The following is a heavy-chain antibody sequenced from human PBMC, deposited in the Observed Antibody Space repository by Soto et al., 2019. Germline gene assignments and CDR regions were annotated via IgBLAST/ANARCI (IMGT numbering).Heavy chain of an antibody. V-gene: IGHV4-59*08. J-gene: IGHJ4*02. Sequence: SETLSLTCTVSGGSLSNNYWSWIRQPPGKALEWIGYIYYTGSIKYNPSLESRVTLSVDTSKNQFSLKLSSVTAADTAVYYCARGVSSSTGFDYWGQGTLVTVSS. CDR1: GGSLSNNY. CDR3: ARGVSSSTGFDY. CDR2: IYYTGSI. D-gene: IGHD6-6*01.